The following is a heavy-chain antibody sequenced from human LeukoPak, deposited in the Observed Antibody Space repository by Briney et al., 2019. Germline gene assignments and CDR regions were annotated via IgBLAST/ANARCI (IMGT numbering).Heavy chain of an antibody. D-gene: IGHD6-25*01. CDR3: AADGGSGRYHH. Sequence: SETLSLTCTVSGGSIRSYYWNWIRQAAGEKLEWIGRIHTSGSTNYNPSLKSRLTVSVDTSKNQFSLKLTSVTAADTAVYYCAADGGSGRYHHWGQGTLVTVSS. V-gene: IGHV4-4*07. CDR2: IHTSGST. CDR1: GGSIRSYY. J-gene: IGHJ5*02.